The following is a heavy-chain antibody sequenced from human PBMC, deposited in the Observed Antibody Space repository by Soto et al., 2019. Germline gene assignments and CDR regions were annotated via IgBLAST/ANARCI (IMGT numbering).Heavy chain of an antibody. CDR3: AKVSHLLLWPGEPTYMDV. CDR1: GFAFSNYA. Sequence: EEQLLESGGGSVQPGGSLRLSCEASGFAFSNYAMNWVRQAPGKGLEWVSGISGSGGGTFFADSVRSRFAISRDNPKNMLHLQLHSLRAEDTAMYYCAKVSHLLLWPGEPTYMDVWGKGTPVTVSS. V-gene: IGHV3-23*01. J-gene: IGHJ6*03. D-gene: IGHD3-10*01. CDR2: ISGSGGGT.